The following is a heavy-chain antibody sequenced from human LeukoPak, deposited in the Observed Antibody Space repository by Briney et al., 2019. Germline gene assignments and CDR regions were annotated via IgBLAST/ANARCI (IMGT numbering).Heavy chain of an antibody. V-gene: IGHV1-2*06. J-gene: IGHJ4*02. CDR2: INPNSGGT. CDR1: GYTFTGYY. D-gene: IGHD5-18*01. CDR3: ARGDRIQLWLGSFDY. Sequence: ASVKVSFKASGYTFTGYYMHWVRQAPGHGLEWMGRINPNSGGTNYAQKFQGRVTMTRDTSISTAYMELSRLRSDDTAVYYCARGDRIQLWLGSFDYWGQGTLVTVSS.